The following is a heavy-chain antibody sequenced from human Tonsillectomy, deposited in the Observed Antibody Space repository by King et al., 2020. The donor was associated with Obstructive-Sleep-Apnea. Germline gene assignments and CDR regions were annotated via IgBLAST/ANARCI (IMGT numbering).Heavy chain of an antibody. CDR3: ARRLGGYYDSSGYYFFDY. J-gene: IGHJ4*01. CDR2: IDPSDSYS. D-gene: IGHD3-22*01. CDR1: GYSFTSYW. V-gene: IGHV5-10-1*01. Sequence: QLVQSGAEVKKPGEALRISCKGSGYSFTSYWISLVLQMPGKGREWRGRIDPSDSYSNSSQPFQGHVTISADKSTSTAYLPWSSLMASDTAMYYCARRLGGYYDSSGYYFFDYSGHGTLVTVSS.